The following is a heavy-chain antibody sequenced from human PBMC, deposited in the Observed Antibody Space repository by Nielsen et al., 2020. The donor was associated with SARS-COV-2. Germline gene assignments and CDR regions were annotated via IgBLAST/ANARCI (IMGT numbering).Heavy chain of an antibody. V-gene: IGHV1-69*06. D-gene: IGHD2-2*02. Sequence: SVKVSCKASGGTFSSYAISWVRQAPGQGLEWMGGIIPIFGTANYAQKFQGRVTITADKSTSTAYMELNRLRSDDTAVYYCARTYCSSTSCYIVDGDYYYYGMDVWGQGTTVTVSS. CDR1: GGTFSSYA. J-gene: IGHJ6*02. CDR2: IIPIFGTA. CDR3: ARTYCSSTSCYIVDGDYYYYGMDV.